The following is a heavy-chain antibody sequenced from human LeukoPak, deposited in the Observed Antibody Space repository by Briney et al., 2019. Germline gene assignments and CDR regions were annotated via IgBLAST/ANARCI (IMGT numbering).Heavy chain of an antibody. D-gene: IGHD5-24*01. V-gene: IGHV3-7*04. CDR2: ITQDGSQK. J-gene: IGHJ4*02. CDR1: GFSFSSYW. Sequence: GGSLRLSCAASGFSFSSYWMTWVRQAPGKGLEWVATITQDGSQKYYVDSVQGRFTISRDNAEKSLFLQVSSLRADDTAVYYCARADRDGNKRFLDWGQGTLVTVSS. CDR3: ARADRDGNKRFLD.